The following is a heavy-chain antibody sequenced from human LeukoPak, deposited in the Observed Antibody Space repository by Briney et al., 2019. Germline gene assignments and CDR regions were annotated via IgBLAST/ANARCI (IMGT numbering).Heavy chain of an antibody. CDR1: GGSINSFY. V-gene: IGHV4-4*07. J-gene: IGHJ4*02. D-gene: IGHD5-12*01. CDR2: IYTSGST. Sequence: SETLSLTCTVSGGSINSFYWTWIRQPAGKGLEWIGRIYTSGSTNYNPSLKSRVTMSVDTSKDQFSLKLSSVTAADTAVYYCARSYSGYDSIYWGQGTLVTVSS. CDR3: ARSYSGYDSIY.